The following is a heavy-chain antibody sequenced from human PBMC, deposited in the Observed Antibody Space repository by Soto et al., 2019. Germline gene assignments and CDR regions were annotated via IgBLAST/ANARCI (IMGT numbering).Heavy chain of an antibody. J-gene: IGHJ6*03. CDR3: ARDGGGAARSYFYYYYYMDV. V-gene: IGHV1-46*03. CDR1: GYTFTSYY. CDR2: INPSGGST. Sequence: QVQLVQSGAEVKKPGASVKVSCKASGYTFTSYYMHWVRQAPGQGLEWMGIINPSGGSTSYAQKFQGRVNMTRDTSTSKVYMERRSLRSEDTAVYYCARDGGGAARSYFYYYYYMDVWGKGTTVTVSS. D-gene: IGHD6-6*01.